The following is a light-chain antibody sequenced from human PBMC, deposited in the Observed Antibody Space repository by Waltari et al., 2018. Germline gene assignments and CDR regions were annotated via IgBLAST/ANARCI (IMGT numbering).Light chain of an antibody. CDR2: QNN. V-gene: IGLV3-1*01. J-gene: IGLJ2*01. Sequence: SYDLTQPPSVSVSPGQTASIPCPGDKLANKNVCWYQQKPGQSPVLVIYQNNKRPSGIPERFSASNSGSTATLTMSGVQSTDEADYYCQALDRRTVEVVFGGGTRLAVL. CDR3: QALDRRTVEVV. CDR1: KLANKN.